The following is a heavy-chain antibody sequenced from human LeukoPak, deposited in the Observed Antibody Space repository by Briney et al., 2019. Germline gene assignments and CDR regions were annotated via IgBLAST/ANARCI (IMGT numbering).Heavy chain of an antibody. CDR3: ARHLGEQQHITT. CDR1: GGSISSYY. D-gene: IGHD6-13*01. V-gene: IGHV4-59*08. J-gene: IGHJ5*02. Sequence: KSSETLSLTCTVSGGSISSYYWSWIRQPPGKGLEWIGYIYYSGSTNYNPSLKSRVTISVDTSKNQFSLKLSSVTAADTAVYYCARHLGEQQHITTWGQGTLVTVSS. CDR2: IYYSGST.